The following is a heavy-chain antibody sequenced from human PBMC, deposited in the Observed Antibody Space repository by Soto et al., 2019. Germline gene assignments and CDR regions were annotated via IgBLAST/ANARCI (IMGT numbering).Heavy chain of an antibody. CDR1: GFTFSNYV. D-gene: IGHD1-26*01. J-gene: IGHJ4*02. V-gene: IGHV3-23*01. CDR3: ARITRSGSYDQIIDY. Sequence: EVQLLESGGGLVQPGGSLRLSCAASGFTFSNYVMTWVRQAPGKGLEWVSVISGSGGSTNYADSVKGRFTISRDNSKKTLYLQMHSLRADDTAVFYCARITRSGSYDQIIDYWGQGTLVTVSS. CDR2: ISGSGGST.